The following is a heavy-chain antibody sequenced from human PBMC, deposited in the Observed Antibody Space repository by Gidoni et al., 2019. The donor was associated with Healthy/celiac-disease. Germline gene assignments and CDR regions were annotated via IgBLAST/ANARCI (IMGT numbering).Heavy chain of an antibody. CDR3: ARVLLWFGEWGFDY. V-gene: IGHV3-7*01. Sequence: EVQLVESGGGLVQPGGSPRLSCAASGFTFSSYWMSWVRQAPGKGLEWVANIKQDGSEKHYVDSVKGRFTISRDNAKNSLYLQMNSLRAEDTAVYYCARVLLWFGEWGFDYWGQGTLVTVFS. D-gene: IGHD3-10*01. CDR2: IKQDGSEK. J-gene: IGHJ4*02. CDR1: GFTFSSYW.